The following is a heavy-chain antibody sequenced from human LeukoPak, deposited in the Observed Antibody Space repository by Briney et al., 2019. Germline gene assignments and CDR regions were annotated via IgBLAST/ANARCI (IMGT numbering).Heavy chain of an antibody. Sequence: ASVKVSCKASGYTFTSYYMHWVRQAPGQGLEWMGIINPSGGSTSYAQKFQGRVTMTRDTSTSTVYMELSSLRSEDTAVYYCARADPLTGYYYYYGMDVWGQGTTVTVSS. CDR1: GYTFTSYY. J-gene: IGHJ6*02. CDR3: ARADPLTGYYYYYGMDV. D-gene: IGHD3-9*01. CDR2: INPSGGST. V-gene: IGHV1-46*01.